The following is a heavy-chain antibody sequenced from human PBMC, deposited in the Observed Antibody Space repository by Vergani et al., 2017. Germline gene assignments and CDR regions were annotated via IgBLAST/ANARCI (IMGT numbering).Heavy chain of an antibody. Sequence: QVQLVQSGAEVKKPGASVKVSCKASGYTFTGYYIHWVRQAPGQGLEWMGRINPNSGGTNYAQKFQGRVTMTRDTSISTAYMEMSRLRSDDTAVYYCARHGPRYYYYDMDVWGKGTTVTVSS. J-gene: IGHJ6*03. V-gene: IGHV1-2*06. CDR1: GYTFTGYY. CDR3: ARHGPRYYYYDMDV. CDR2: INPNSGGT.